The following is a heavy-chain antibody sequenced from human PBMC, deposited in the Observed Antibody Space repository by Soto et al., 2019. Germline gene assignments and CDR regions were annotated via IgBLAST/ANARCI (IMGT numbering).Heavy chain of an antibody. CDR3: ARGDSTDCSNGVCSFFYNHDMDV. Sequence: ASVKVSYKASGYSFTDYHIHWVRQAPGQGLEWLGRINPKSGGTSTAQKFQGWVTMTTDTSISTASMELTRLTSDDTAIYYCARGDSTDCSNGVCSFFYNHDMDVWGQGTTVTVSS. J-gene: IGHJ6*02. D-gene: IGHD2-8*01. CDR2: INPKSGGT. CDR1: GYSFTDYH. V-gene: IGHV1-2*04.